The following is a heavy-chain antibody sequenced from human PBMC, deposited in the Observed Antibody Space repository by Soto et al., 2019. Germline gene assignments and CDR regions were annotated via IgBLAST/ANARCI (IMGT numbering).Heavy chain of an antibody. CDR2: ILYDGTKK. D-gene: IGHD6-19*01. CDR3: ARDQQWLAGFDY. Sequence: LRLSCAASGFTFSSHAMHWVRQAPGKGLEWVAVILYDGTKKHYADSVKGRFTISRDNSKNTLFLQMNSLRTEDTAVFYCARDQQWLAGFDYWGQGTLVTVSS. V-gene: IGHV3-30-3*01. CDR1: GFTFSSHA. J-gene: IGHJ4*02.